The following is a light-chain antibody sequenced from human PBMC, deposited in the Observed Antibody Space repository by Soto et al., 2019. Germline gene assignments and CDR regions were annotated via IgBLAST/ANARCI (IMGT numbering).Light chain of an antibody. CDR2: DAS. CDR3: HQRAHWPLS. CDR1: QGISRF. V-gene: IGKV3-11*01. J-gene: IGKJ4*01. Sequence: EIVLTQSPATLSLSPGDRATLSCRASQGISRFLAWYQQKPGQVPRLLIYDASSRAVGVPSRFSGSGSGTDLTLTISGLEPEDFAMYYCHQRAHWPLSFGGGTKIEIK.